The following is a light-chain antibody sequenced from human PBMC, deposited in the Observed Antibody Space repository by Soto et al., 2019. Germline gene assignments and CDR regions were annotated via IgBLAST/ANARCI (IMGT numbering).Light chain of an antibody. CDR3: QQYNNWPPCT. Sequence: EIVMTQSPATLSVSPGARATLSCRASQSVSSNLAWYQQKPGQAPRLLIYGASTRATGIPARFSGSGSGTEFTLTISSRQSEDFAVYYCQQYNNWPPCTFGGGTKVEIK. CDR1: QSVSSN. J-gene: IGKJ4*02. CDR2: GAS. V-gene: IGKV3-15*01.